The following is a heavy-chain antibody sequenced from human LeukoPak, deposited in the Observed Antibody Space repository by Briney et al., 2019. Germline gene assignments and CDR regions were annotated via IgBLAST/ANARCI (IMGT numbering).Heavy chain of an antibody. CDR1: GYTFTSYG. CDR3: ARDHAAGWELPLNWFDP. J-gene: IGHJ5*02. D-gene: IGHD4-23*01. CDR2: ISAYNGDT. Sequence: GASVKVSCKASGYTFTSYGINWVRQAPGQGLEWMGWISAYNGDTNYAQKLQGRVTMTTDTSTSTAYMELRSLRSDDTAVYYCARDHAAGWELPLNWFDPWGQGTLVTVSS. V-gene: IGHV1-18*01.